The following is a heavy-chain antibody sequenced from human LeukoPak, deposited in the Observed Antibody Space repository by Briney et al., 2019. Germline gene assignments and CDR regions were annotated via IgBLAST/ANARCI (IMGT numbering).Heavy chain of an antibody. Sequence: AGGSLRLSCAASGFTFSNYAMSWVRQTPEKGLEWLSSICSTSTVTYYADSVQGRFTISRDNSKNTLYLQMNSLRAGDTAVYYCAKGAGGSCYSPVGYWGHGTLVTVSS. J-gene: IGHJ4*01. V-gene: IGHV3-23*01. CDR2: ICSTSTVT. CDR1: GFTFSNYA. CDR3: AKGAGGSCYSPVGY. D-gene: IGHD2-15*01.